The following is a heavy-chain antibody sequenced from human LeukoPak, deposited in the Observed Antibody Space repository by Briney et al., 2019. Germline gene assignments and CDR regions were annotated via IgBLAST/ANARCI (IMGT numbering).Heavy chain of an antibody. V-gene: IGHV3-74*03. J-gene: IGHJ4*02. D-gene: IGHD3-10*01. Sequence: GGSLRLSCAASGFTFSSYWMHWVRQAPGKGLVWVSRIKSDGSSITYADSVRGRFTIPRDNAKKTLYLQMNSERAEDTAVYYCARAPFGTESLWGQGTLVTVSS. CDR3: ARAPFGTESL. CDR1: GFTFSSYW. CDR2: IKSDGSSI.